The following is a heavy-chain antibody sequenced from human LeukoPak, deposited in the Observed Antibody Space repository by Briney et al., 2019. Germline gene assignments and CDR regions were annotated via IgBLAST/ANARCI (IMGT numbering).Heavy chain of an antibody. CDR1: GGTFSSYA. Sequence: GASVKVSCKASGGTFSSYAISWVRQAPGQGLEWMGRIIPILGIANYAQKFQGRVTITADKSTSTAYMELSSLGSEDTAVYYCAREYYYDSSGYYLGVFDYWGQGTLVTVSS. V-gene: IGHV1-69*04. J-gene: IGHJ4*02. CDR3: AREYYYDSSGYYLGVFDY. CDR2: IIPILGIA. D-gene: IGHD3-22*01.